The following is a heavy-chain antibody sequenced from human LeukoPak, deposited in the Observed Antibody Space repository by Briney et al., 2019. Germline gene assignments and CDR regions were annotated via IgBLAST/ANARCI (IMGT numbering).Heavy chain of an antibody. CDR2: IFPSGGEI. Sequence: PGGSLRLSCAASGFTFSTFAMIWVRQPPGKGLEWVSSIFPSGGEIHYADSVRGRFTISRDNSKSTLSLQMNSLRAEDTAVYYCVREGYGGVSDAFDIWGQGTMVTVSS. J-gene: IGHJ3*02. CDR1: GFTFSTFA. V-gene: IGHV3-23*01. D-gene: IGHD4-23*01. CDR3: VREGYGGVSDAFDI.